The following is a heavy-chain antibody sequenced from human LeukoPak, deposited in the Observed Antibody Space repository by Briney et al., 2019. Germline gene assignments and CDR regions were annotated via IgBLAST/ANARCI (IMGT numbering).Heavy chain of an antibody. CDR3: ARDRNTDFWSGYYTNYFDY. D-gene: IGHD3-3*01. V-gene: IGHV3-7*01. Sequence: GGSLRLSCAGSGFTFSTYWMSWVRQAPGKGLEWVANIKQDGSEKYYVDTVKGRFTISRDNAKNPLYLQMNSLRAEDTAVYYCARDRNTDFWSGYYTNYFDYWGQGTLVTVSS. J-gene: IGHJ4*02. CDR1: GFTFSTYW. CDR2: IKQDGSEK.